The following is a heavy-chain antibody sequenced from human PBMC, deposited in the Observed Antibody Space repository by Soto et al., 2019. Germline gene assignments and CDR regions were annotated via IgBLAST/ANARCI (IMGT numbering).Heavy chain of an antibody. CDR2: ISGSGGST. Sequence: GGSLRLSCAASGFTFSSYAMSWVRQAPGKGLEWVSAISGSGGSTYYADSVKGRFTISRDNSKNTLYLQMNSLRAEDTAVYYCAKDQTGYPIRPERYYYYYMDVWGKGTTVTVSS. D-gene: IGHD3-9*01. J-gene: IGHJ6*03. V-gene: IGHV3-23*01. CDR1: GFTFSSYA. CDR3: AKDQTGYPIRPERYYYYYMDV.